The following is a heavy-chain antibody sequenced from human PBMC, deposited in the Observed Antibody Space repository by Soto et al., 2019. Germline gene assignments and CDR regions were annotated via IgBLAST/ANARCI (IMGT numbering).Heavy chain of an antibody. D-gene: IGHD3-3*01. CDR1: GFTFSSYA. J-gene: IGHJ4*02. CDR2: LSNDGSEK. CDR3: VKFPRGTNFGVGLPMDY. Sequence: GGSLRLSCAASGFTFSSYAMNWVRQATGKGLEWVAFLSNDGSEKYYADSVKGRFTISRDNSKNTLYLQMDSLRPEDPAVYYCVKFPRGTNFGVGLPMDYWGQGTLVTVPQ. V-gene: IGHV3-30*18.